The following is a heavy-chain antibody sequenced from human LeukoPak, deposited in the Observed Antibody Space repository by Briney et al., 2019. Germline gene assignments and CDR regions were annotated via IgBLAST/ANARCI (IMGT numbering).Heavy chain of an antibody. CDR1: GYTFTSYA. J-gene: IGHJ4*02. D-gene: IGHD1-26*01. CDR2: ISAGNGNT. Sequence: ASVKVSCKASGYTFTSYAIHWVRQAPGQRLEWMGWISAGNGNTKYSQNFRGRVTFISNTSATTAFMELSSLRSEDAAVYYCARDSGSGSNDYWGQGTLVTVSS. V-gene: IGHV1-3*01. CDR3: ARDSGSGSNDY.